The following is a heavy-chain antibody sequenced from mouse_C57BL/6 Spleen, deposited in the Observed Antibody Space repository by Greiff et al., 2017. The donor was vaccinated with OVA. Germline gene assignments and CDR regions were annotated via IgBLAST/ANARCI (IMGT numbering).Heavy chain of an antibody. CDR2: IYPGSGST. D-gene: IGHD2-12*01. CDR3: ARRRAYYTYAMDY. Sequence: QVQLQQPGAELVKPGASVKMSCKASGYTFTSYWITWVKQRPGQGLEWIGDIYPGSGSTNYNEKFKSKATLTVDTSSSTAYLQLSSLTSEDSAVYYCARRRAYYTYAMDYWGQGTSVTVSS. CDR1: GYTFTSYW. J-gene: IGHJ4*01. V-gene: IGHV1-55*01.